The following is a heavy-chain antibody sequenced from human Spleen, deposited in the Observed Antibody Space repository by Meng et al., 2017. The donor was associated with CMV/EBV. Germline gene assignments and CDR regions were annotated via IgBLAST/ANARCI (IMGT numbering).Heavy chain of an antibody. Sequence: GFTFRHYGMHWVRQAPGKGLEWVTFIRYDGNNEYYADSVRGRFTISRDNSRNTVYLRMDSLRTEDTAMYYCAKDQRVEAAGTLFDYWGQGTLVTVSS. J-gene: IGHJ4*02. CDR3: AKDQRVEAAGTLFDY. CDR1: GFTFRHYG. D-gene: IGHD6-13*01. V-gene: IGHV3-30*02. CDR2: IRYDGNNE.